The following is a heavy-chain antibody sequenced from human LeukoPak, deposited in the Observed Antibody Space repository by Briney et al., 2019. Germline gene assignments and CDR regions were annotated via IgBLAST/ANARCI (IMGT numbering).Heavy chain of an antibody. D-gene: IGHD3-10*01. V-gene: IGHV1-18*01. Sequence: ASVKVSCKASGYTFTSYGISWVRQAPGQGLEWMGWISAYNGNTNYAQKLQGRVAMTTDTSTSTAYMELRSLRSDDTAVYYCARVLLWFGELVGDYWGQGTLVTVSS. J-gene: IGHJ4*02. CDR1: GYTFTSYG. CDR3: ARVLLWFGELVGDY. CDR2: ISAYNGNT.